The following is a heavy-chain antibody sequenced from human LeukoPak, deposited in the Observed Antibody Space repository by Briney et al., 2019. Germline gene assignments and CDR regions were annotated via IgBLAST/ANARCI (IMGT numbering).Heavy chain of an antibody. V-gene: IGHV1-2*02. CDR3: ARGDTAIIDY. CDR2: INPNSGGT. CDR1: GGTFSSYA. D-gene: IGHD5-18*01. Sequence: ASVKVSCKASGGTFSSYAISWVRQAPGQGLEWMGWINPNSGGTNYAQKFQGRVTMTRDTSISTAYMELSRLRSDDTAVYYCARGDTAIIDYWGQGTLVTVSS. J-gene: IGHJ4*02.